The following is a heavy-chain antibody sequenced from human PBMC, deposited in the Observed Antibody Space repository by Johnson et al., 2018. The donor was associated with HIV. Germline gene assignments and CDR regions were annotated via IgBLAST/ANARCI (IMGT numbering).Heavy chain of an antibody. CDR2: VNSGGTT. J-gene: IGHJ3*02. D-gene: IGHD5-24*01. V-gene: IGHV3-66*01. CDR3: ARACRDGYTCDAFDI. CDR1: GVTVGSNY. Sequence: VQLMESGGGLVQPGGSLRLSCAASGVTVGSNYMSWVRQAPGKGLEWVSVVNSGGTTYYAGSVRGSFTVSRDNSKNTLYLQMNSLRAEDTAVYYCARACRDGYTCDAFDIWGQGTMVTVSS.